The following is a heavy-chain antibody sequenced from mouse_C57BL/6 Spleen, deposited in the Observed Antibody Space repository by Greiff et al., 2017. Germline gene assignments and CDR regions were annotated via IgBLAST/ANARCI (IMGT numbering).Heavy chain of an antibody. CDR1: GYTFTSYW. D-gene: IGHD3-2*02. CDR2: IHPNSGST. J-gene: IGHJ4*01. CDR3: AREETAHAIRYAMDY. Sequence: VQLQQPGAELVKPGASVKLSCKASGYTFTSYWMHWVKQRPGQGLEWIGMIHPNSGSTNYNEKFKSKATLTVDKSSSTAYMQLSSLTSEDSAVYYCAREETAHAIRYAMDYWGQGTSVTVSS. V-gene: IGHV1-64*01.